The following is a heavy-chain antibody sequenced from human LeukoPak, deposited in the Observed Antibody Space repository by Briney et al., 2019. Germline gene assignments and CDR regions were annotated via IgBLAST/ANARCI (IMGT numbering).Heavy chain of an antibody. CDR2: IYHSGST. Sequence: PSETLSLTCTVSGYSISSGYYWVWIRQPPGKGLEWIGSIYHSGSTYYNPSLKSRVTISVDTSKNQFSLKLSSVTAADTAVYYCARDRSIRGGYSYGYFLTYYYYGMDVWGQGTTVTVSS. V-gene: IGHV4-38-2*02. CDR3: ARDRSIRGGYSYGYFLTYYYYGMDV. J-gene: IGHJ6*02. D-gene: IGHD5-18*01. CDR1: GYSISSGYY.